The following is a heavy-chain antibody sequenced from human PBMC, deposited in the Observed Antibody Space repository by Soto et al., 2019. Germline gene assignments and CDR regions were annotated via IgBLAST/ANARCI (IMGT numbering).Heavy chain of an antibody. CDR1: GFRFSDSA. CDR2: SSGSDGRT. V-gene: IGHV3-23*01. CDR3: AKSINIHWQNWFVP. J-gene: IGHJ5*02. Sequence: EVQILESGGGLAQPGGSLRLSCVASGFRFSDSAMNWVRQAPGKGLEWVSVSSGSDGRTYYGDSVKGRFIISRDNSENTLYLDMNNLRVDDTAVYFCAKSINIHWQNWFVPWGQGTLVTVSS. D-gene: IGHD1-1*01.